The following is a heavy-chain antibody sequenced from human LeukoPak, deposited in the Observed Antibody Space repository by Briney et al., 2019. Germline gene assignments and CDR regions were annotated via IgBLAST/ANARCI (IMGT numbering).Heavy chain of an antibody. CDR2: VNPDGSST. CDR3: ARGGSYGDY. CDR1: GFTFTRYW. J-gene: IGHJ4*02. V-gene: IGHV3-74*01. D-gene: IGHD3-16*01. Sequence: GGSLTLSCAASGFTFTRYWMHWVRQAPGKGLVWVSRVNPDGSSTTYGDSVKGRFTSSRDNAKNTLYLQMNSLRVEDTAVYYCARGGSYGDYWGQGILVTVSS.